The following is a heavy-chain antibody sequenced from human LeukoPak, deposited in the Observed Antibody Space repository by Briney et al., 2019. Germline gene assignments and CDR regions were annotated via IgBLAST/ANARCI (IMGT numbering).Heavy chain of an antibody. Sequence: GGSLRLSCAASGFDFSAYGMNWVRQAPGKGLEWVSAIGGSGATIYYADSVKGRFTISRDNAKNSLYLQMNSLRAEDTAVCYCARETYYYDSSTYFRATDYWGQGTLVTVSS. J-gene: IGHJ4*02. CDR2: IGGSGATI. CDR1: GFDFSAYG. V-gene: IGHV3-48*04. CDR3: ARETYYYDSSTYFRATDY. D-gene: IGHD3-22*01.